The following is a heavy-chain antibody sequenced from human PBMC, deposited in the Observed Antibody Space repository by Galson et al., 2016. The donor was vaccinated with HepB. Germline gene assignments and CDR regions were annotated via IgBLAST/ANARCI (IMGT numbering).Heavy chain of an antibody. CDR2: ISVSSGFI. CDR3: ARHSGYSSSWYFFEALDY. V-gene: IGHV3-21*01. CDR1: GFTFSDYY. J-gene: IGHJ4*02. D-gene: IGHD6-13*01. Sequence: SLRLSCAASGFTFSDYYMNWVRQAPGKGLEWVSSISVSSGFIYYADSVRGRVTISRDNAKNSLYLQMNSLRAADTAVYYCARHSGYSSSWYFFEALDYWGQGTLVTVSS.